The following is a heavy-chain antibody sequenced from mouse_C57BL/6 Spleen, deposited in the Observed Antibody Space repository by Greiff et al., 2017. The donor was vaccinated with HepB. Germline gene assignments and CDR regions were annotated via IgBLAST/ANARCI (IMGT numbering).Heavy chain of an antibody. CDR2: IHPSDSDT. D-gene: IGHD2-4*01. Sequence: QVQLKQPGAELVKPGASVKVSCKASGYTFTSYWMHWVKQRPGQGLEWIGRIHPSDSDTNYNQKFKGKATLTVDKSSSTAYMQLSSLTSEDSAVYYCAIEGDYEGGFVYWGQGTLVTVSA. CDR1: GYTFTSYW. J-gene: IGHJ3*01. V-gene: IGHV1-74*01. CDR3: AIEGDYEGGFVY.